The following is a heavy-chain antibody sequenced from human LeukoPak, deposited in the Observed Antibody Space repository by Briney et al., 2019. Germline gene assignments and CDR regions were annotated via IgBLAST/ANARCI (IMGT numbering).Heavy chain of an antibody. CDR3: ARDVKGVFDY. V-gene: IGHV3-30-3*01. J-gene: IGHJ4*02. CDR2: ISYDGSNK. Sequence: PGGSLRFSCAASGFTFSSYAMHWVRQAPGKGLEWVAVISYDGSNKYYADSVKGRFTISRDNSKNTLYLQMNSLRAEDTAMYYCARDVKGVFDYWGQGTLVTVSS. CDR1: GFTFSSYA.